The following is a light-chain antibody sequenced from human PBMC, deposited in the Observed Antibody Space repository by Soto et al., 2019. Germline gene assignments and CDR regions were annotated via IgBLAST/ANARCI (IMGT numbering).Light chain of an antibody. J-gene: IGLJ1*01. V-gene: IGLV2-14*01. CDR3: SSYIIINPRACV. CDR1: SSDIGTYNS. CDR2: EVT. Sequence: QSALTQPASVSGPPGQSITIACTGSSSDIGTYNSVSWYQQHPGKAPKRIIYEVTDRPSGGSNRFSGSKSGNTASLTISGLQAEDGAEYFCSSYIIINPRACVFGAGTKLTGL.